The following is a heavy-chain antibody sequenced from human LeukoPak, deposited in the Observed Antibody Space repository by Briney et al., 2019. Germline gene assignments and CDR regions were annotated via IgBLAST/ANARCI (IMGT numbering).Heavy chain of an antibody. V-gene: IGHV3-30*02. D-gene: IGHD2-2*01. CDR1: GFTFSNYG. J-gene: IGHJ4*02. Sequence: GGSLRLSCAASGFTFSNYGMHWVRQAPGKGLEWVAFIRYDGSIKYYADSVKGRFTISRDNSKNTLYLQMSSLRAEDTAVFYCATHSPGYCSSTSCYAGSDYWGQGTLVTVSS. CDR3: ATHSPGYCSSTSCYAGSDY. CDR2: IRYDGSIK.